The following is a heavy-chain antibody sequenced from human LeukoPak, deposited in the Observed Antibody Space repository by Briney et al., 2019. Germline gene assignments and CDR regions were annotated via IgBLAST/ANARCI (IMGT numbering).Heavy chain of an antibody. CDR2: INPNSGGT. CDR3: AVESMIVVPPVDY. J-gene: IGHJ4*02. CDR1: GYTFTGYY. Sequence: WASVKVSCKASGYTFTGYYMHWVRQAPGQGLEWMGWINPNSGGTNYAQKFQGRVTMTRDTSISTAYMELSRLRSDDTAVYYCAVESMIVVPPVDYWGQGTLVTVSS. V-gene: IGHV1-2*02. D-gene: IGHD3-22*01.